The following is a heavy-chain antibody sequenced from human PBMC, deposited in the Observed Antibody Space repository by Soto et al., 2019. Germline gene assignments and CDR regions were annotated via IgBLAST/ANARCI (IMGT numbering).Heavy chain of an antibody. J-gene: IGHJ5*01. Sequence: SETLSLTCSVSGDSISTVDYFWAWIRQPPGQALEYIGYIYKSATTYYNPSFEGRVAISLDTSKSQFSLNVTSVTAADTAVYFCARGRYCLTGRCFPNWFDSWGQGTLVTVSS. CDR3: ARGRYCLTGRCFPNWFDS. CDR2: IYKSATT. D-gene: IGHD2-15*01. V-gene: IGHV4-30-4*01. CDR1: GDSISTVDYF.